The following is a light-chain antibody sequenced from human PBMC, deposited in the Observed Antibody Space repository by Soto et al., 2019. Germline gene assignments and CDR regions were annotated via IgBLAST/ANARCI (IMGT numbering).Light chain of an antibody. CDR2: KAS. CDR3: QQYNSYART. J-gene: IGKJ4*02. V-gene: IGKV1-5*03. Sequence: DIQMTQSPSTLSASVGDRVTITCRASQSISSWLAWYQQKPGKAPNLLIYKASSLESGVPSRFSGSGSGTEFTIAISSLEPDDCATYYCQQYNSYARTFGEGTKVEIK. CDR1: QSISSW.